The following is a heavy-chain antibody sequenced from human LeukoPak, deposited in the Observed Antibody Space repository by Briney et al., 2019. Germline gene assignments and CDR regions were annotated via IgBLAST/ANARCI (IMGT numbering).Heavy chain of an antibody. CDR2: IYTSGST. CDR1: GGSISSGSYY. D-gene: IGHD3-22*01. J-gene: IGHJ3*02. CDR3: ARELYYYDSTRAFDI. Sequence: SETLSLTCTVSGGSISSGSYYWSWIRQPAGKGLEWIGRIYTSGSTNYNPSLKSRVTISVDTSKNQFSLKLSSVTAADTAVYYCARELYYYDSTRAFDIWGQGTMVTVSS. V-gene: IGHV4-61*02.